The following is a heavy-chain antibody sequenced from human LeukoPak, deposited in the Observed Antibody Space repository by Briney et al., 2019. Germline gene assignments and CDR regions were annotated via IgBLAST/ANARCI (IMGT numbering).Heavy chain of an antibody. D-gene: IGHD6-19*01. CDR2: ISGSGGST. CDR3: AKGEYSSGWYSDDAFDI. V-gene: IGHV3-23*01. CDR1: GFNFGDYA. J-gene: IGHJ3*02. Sequence: GGSLRLSCTASGFNFGDYAMSWVRQAPGKGLEWVSAISGSGGSTYYADSVKGRFTISRDNSKNTLYLQMNSLRAEDTAVYYCAKGEYSSGWYSDDAFDIWGQGTMVTVSS.